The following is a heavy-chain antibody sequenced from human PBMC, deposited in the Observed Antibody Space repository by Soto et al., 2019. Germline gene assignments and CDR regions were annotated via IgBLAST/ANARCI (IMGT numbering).Heavy chain of an antibody. CDR2: ISWNSGSI. CDR3: AKTSSGTARPFYYYYYMDV. J-gene: IGHJ6*03. V-gene: IGHV3-9*01. D-gene: IGHD6-6*01. Sequence: SLRICCADSVLTFDDYTMHLVGQAPGKGLEWVSGISWNSGSIGYADSVKGRFTISRDNAKNSLYLQMNSLRAEDTALYYCAKTSSGTARPFYYYYYMDVWGKGTTVTSP. CDR1: VLTFDDYT.